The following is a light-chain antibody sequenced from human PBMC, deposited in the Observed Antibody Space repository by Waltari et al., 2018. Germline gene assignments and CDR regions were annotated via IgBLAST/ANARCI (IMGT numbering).Light chain of an antibody. J-gene: IGLJ3*02. CDR1: SSNVGNNP. Sequence: QSAMTQPPSASGTPGQTVTISCFGGSSNVGNNPVNWYHQPPGTAPKVLIYSNNQRRSGVPARFSGYKSGTTASLAIRGLQSEDEADYYCAAWNYKLNGVLYGGGTKLTVL. CDR2: SNN. CDR3: AAWNYKLNGVL. V-gene: IGLV1-44*01.